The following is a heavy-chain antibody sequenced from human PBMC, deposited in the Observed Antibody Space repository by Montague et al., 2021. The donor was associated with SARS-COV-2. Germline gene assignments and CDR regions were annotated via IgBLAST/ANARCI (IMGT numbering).Heavy chain of an antibody. CDR3: ARGYCSGSGCYYYYGMDV. CDR1: GGSFSGYY. V-gene: IGHV4-34*01. J-gene: IGHJ6*02. Sequence: SETLSLTRGVYGGSFSGYYWIWIRQPPGRGLELIGETNVSGRTNYNASXXVRVTISVDTSKNQFSLRLSSVTAAATAVSYCARGYCSGSGCYYYYGMDVWGQGTTVTVSS. CDR2: TNVSGRT. D-gene: IGHD2-15*01.